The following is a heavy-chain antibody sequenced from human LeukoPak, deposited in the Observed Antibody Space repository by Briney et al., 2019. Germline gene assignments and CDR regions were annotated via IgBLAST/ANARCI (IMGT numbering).Heavy chain of an antibody. CDR3: AKITLGATIY. Sequence: GGSLRLSCGVSGFTFSSYWMNWVRQAPGKGLEWVASIKQDGGEKSYVDSVKGRFTISRDNAKNSLYLQMSSLRAEDTAVYYCAKITLGATIYWGQGTLVTVSS. CDR1: GFTFSSYW. V-gene: IGHV3-7*01. D-gene: IGHD1-26*01. J-gene: IGHJ4*02. CDR2: IKQDGGEK.